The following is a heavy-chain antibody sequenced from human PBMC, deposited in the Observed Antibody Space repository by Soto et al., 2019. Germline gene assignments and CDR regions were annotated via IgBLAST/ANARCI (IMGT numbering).Heavy chain of an antibody. V-gene: IGHV3-21*01. D-gene: IGHD1-26*01. CDR1: GFSFTNIW. CDR3: ARDDHDNGGGNDY. J-gene: IGHJ4*02. CDR2: ISSSSSNI. Sequence: GGSLRLSCAASGFSFTNIWMYWVRQAPGKGLEWVSSISSSSSNINYADSVRGRFTISRDNAKNSLYLQMNSLRAEDTAVYYCARDDHDNGGGNDYWGQGTLVTVSS.